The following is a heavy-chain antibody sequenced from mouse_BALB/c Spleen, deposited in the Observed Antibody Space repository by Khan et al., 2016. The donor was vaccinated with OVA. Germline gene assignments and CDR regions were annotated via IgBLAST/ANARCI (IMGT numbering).Heavy chain of an antibody. V-gene: IGHV3-8*02. CDR2: ISYSGNT. J-gene: IGHJ3*01. CDR1: GDSITSGY. Sequence: EVQLVESGPSLVKPSQTLSLTCSVTGDSITSGYWNWIRKFPGNKLEYMGYISYSGNTYYNPSPKSRISITRDTSKNQYYLQLNSVTTEDTATFYCACELRGFTYWGQGTLVTVSA. D-gene: IGHD1-1*01. CDR3: ACELRGFTY.